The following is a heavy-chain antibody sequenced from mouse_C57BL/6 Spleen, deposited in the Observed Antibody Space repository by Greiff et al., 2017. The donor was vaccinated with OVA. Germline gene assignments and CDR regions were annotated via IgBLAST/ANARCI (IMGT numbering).Heavy chain of an antibody. CDR1: GYTFTSYW. D-gene: IGHD1-1*01. CDR3: ARGDYYGSCFDY. V-gene: IGHV1-69*01. J-gene: IGHJ2*01. CDR2: IDPSDSYP. Sequence: VQLQQPGAELVMPGASVKLSCKASGYTFTSYWMHWVKQRPGQGLEWIGEIDPSDSYPNYNQKFKGKSTLTVDKSSSTAYMQRSSLTSEDSAVYYCARGDYYGSCFDYWGQGTTLTVSS.